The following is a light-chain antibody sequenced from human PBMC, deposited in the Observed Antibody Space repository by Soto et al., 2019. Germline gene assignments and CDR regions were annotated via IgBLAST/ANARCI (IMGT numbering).Light chain of an antibody. V-gene: IGLV2-8*01. Sequence: QSVLTQPPSASGSPGQSVTISCTGTSSDVGGYNYLSWDQQHPGKAPKLLIYEITKRASGVPNRFSGSKSGNTASLTVSGLQAEDEADYYCSSLADGDNYVFGTGTKLTVL. J-gene: IGLJ1*01. CDR2: EIT. CDR3: SSLADGDNYV. CDR1: SSDVGGYNY.